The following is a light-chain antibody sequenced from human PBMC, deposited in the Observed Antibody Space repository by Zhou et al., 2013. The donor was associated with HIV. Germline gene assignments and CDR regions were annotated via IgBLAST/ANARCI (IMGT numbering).Light chain of an antibody. V-gene: IGKV1-33*01. CDR2: DAS. CDR3: QQYDDVPPIT. Sequence: DIQVTQSPSSLSASVGDRVTIACRASQTISTYLNWYQQKPGKAPKLLIYDASNLETGVPSRFSGSGSGTNFTFTISSLQPEDIATYYCQQYDDVPPITFGQGTRLDIK. J-gene: IGKJ5*01. CDR1: QTISTY.